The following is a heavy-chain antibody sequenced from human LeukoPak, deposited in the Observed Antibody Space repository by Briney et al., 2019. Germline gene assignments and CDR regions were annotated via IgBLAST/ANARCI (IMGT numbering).Heavy chain of an antibody. CDR2: IFYSGST. J-gene: IGHJ4*02. CDR1: GDSLNSYY. V-gene: IGHV4-59*01. CDR3: AGRAARFFDY. Sequence: SETLSLTCTVSGDSLNSYYWTWIRQPPGGGLQWIGYIFYSGSTNYNASLRSRVAISVDTSKNQFSLKLTSVTAVDTAVYYCAGRAARFFDYWGQGILVTVSS. D-gene: IGHD6-25*01.